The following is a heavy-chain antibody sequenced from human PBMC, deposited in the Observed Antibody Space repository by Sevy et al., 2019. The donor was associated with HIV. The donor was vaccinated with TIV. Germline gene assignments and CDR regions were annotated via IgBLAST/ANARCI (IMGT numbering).Heavy chain of an antibody. J-gene: IGHJ6*02. V-gene: IGHV3-21*04. D-gene: IGHD2-8*01. Sequence: GGSLRLSCAASGFTFSSYSMNWVRQAPGTGLEWVSSISTINNYIYYADSMKGRFTISSDNAKNSLFLQMNSLRAEDTAVYYCGGMGGLTGKGFDGWGQRTTVTVSS. CDR3: GGMGGLTGKGFDG. CDR1: GFTFSSYS. CDR2: ISTINNYI.